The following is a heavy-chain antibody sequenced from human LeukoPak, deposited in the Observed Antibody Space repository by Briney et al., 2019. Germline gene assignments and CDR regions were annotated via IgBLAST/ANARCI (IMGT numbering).Heavy chain of an antibody. CDR3: ARDAGWGYYDL. CDR1: GFTFSISW. Sequence: GSLRLSCVASGFTFSISWVTWVRQAPGKGLEWVANIDKHGSGKYYVDSVKGRFAISRDYASNAVFLQMNSLRAEDMSVYYCARDAGWGYYDLWGQGTPVTVSS. V-gene: IGHV3-7*01. J-gene: IGHJ4*02. CDR2: IDKHGSGK. D-gene: IGHD1-26*01.